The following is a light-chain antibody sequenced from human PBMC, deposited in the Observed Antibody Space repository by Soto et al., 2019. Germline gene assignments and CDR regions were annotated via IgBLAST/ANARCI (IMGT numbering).Light chain of an antibody. J-gene: IGLJ1*01. V-gene: IGLV2-8*01. CDR1: SSDVGGYNY. CDR2: EVN. CDR3: SSYAGSSNV. Sequence: QSALTQPPSASGSPGQSVXISCTXXSSDVGGYNYVSWYQQHPGKAPKLMIYEVNKRPSGVPDRFSGSKSGNTASLTVSGLXAXXXXDXYCSSYAGSSNVFGTGTKLTVL.